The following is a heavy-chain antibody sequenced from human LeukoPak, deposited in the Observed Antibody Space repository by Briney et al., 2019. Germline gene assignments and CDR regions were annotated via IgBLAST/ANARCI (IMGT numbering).Heavy chain of an antibody. CDR1: GYTFTSYD. J-gene: IGHJ4*02. V-gene: IGHV1-8*03. Sequence: ASVQVSCKSSGYTFTSYDINWVRQATGQGLEWMGWMNLNSGNTGYAQKFQGRVTITRNTSISTAYMELSSLRSEDTAVYYCARLRFGELLRYFDYWGQGTLVTVSS. D-gene: IGHD3-10*01. CDR2: MNLNSGNT. CDR3: ARLRFGELLRYFDY.